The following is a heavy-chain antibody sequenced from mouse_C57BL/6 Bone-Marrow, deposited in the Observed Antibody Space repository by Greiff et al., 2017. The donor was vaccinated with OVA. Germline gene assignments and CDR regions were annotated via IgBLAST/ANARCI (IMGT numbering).Heavy chain of an antibody. J-gene: IGHJ2*01. D-gene: IGHD2-5*01. Sequence: QVHVKQPGAELVKPGASVKLSCKASGYTFTSYWMQWVKQRPGQGLEWIGEIDPSDGYTNYNQKFKGKATLTVDTSSSTAYMQLSSLTSEDSAVDYCARGDSNYSYYFDYWGQGTTLTVSS. V-gene: IGHV1-50*01. CDR1: GYTFTSYW. CDR3: ARGDSNYSYYFDY. CDR2: IDPSDGYT.